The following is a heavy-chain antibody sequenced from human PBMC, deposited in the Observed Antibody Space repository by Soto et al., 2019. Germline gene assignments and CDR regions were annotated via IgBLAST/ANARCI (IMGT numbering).Heavy chain of an antibody. CDR2: ISAYDGNT. D-gene: IGHD3-22*01. V-gene: IGHV1-18*01. Sequence: QAQLVQSGAEVKRPGASVKVSCRASGYRFTSYGINWVRQAPGQGLEWLGWISAYDGNTNYAQILQGRVSMTTDTSANTAYMELRSLRADDTARYYCARGGYYDSSGSRHYYYYGMNVWGQGTTVTVSS. CDR1: GYRFTSYG. J-gene: IGHJ6*02. CDR3: ARGGYYDSSGSRHYYYYGMNV.